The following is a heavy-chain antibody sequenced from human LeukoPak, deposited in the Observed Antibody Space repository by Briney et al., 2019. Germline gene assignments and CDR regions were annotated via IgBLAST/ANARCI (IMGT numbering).Heavy chain of an antibody. J-gene: IGHJ5*02. CDR3: ARGRRWLPGGWFDP. V-gene: IGHV4-34*01. Sequence: PSETLSLTCAVYGGSFSGYYWSWIRQPPGKGLEWIGEINHSGSTNYNPSLKSRVTISVVTSKNQFSLKLSSVTAADTAVYYCARGRRWLPGGWFDPWGQGTLVTASS. CDR2: INHSGST. CDR1: GGSFSGYY. D-gene: IGHD5-24*01.